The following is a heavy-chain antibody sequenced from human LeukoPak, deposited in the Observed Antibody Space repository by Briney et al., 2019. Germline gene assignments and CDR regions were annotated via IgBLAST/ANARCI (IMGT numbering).Heavy chain of an antibody. V-gene: IGHV1-18*01. D-gene: IGHD2-2*01. CDR1: GYTFTSYG. CDR3: ARDPPSGVVLPAAKGAPSDP. J-gene: IGHJ5*02. CDR2: ISAYNGNT. Sequence: ASVKVSCKASGYTFTSYGISWVRQAPGQGLEWMGWISAYNGNTNYAQKLQGRVTMTTDTSTSTAYMELRSLRSDDTAVYYCARDPPSGVVLPAAKGAPSDPWGQGTLVTVSS.